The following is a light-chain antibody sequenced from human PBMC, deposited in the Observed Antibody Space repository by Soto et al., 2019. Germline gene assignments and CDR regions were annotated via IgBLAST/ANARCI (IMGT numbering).Light chain of an antibody. CDR2: AAS. CDR3: QQYYDWLDVT. J-gene: IGKJ1*01. Sequence: EIVMTQSPATLSVSPGETVTLSCRASQSVSIDLAWYQQKPGQAPRLLISAASTRATGIPATFSGSGSGTEFTLTISSLHSEDFAVYYCQQYYDWLDVTFGQGTKV. V-gene: IGKV3-15*01. CDR1: QSVSID.